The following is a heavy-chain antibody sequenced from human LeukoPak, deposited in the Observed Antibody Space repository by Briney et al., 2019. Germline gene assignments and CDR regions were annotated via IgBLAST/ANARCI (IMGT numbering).Heavy chain of an antibody. CDR1: GYSFTSYW. CDR3: ARPGGFGELLDYYFDY. Sequence: GESLKISCKGSGYSFTSYWIGWVRQMPGKGLEWMGIIYPGDSDTRYSPSFQGQVTISADKSISTAYLQWSSLKASDTAMYYCARPGGFGELLDYYFDYWGQGTLVTVSS. J-gene: IGHJ4*02. CDR2: IYPGDSDT. D-gene: IGHD3-10*01. V-gene: IGHV5-51*01.